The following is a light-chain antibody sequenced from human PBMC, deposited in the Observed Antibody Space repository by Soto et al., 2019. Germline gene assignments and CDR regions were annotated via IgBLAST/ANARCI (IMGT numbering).Light chain of an antibody. J-gene: IGKJ1*01. CDR1: QSVSSN. V-gene: IGKV3-15*01. CDR2: GAS. CDR3: QQYNNWGT. Sequence: EIVMTQSPVTLSVSPGERATLSGRDSQSVSSNLAWYQQKPGQAPRLLIYGASTRATGIPARFSGSGSGTEFTLTISSLQSEDFAVYYCQQYNNWGTFGQGTKVEIK.